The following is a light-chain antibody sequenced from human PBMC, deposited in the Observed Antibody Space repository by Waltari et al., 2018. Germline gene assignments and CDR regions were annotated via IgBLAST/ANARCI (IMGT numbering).Light chain of an antibody. CDR2: KAS. Sequence: DIQMTQSPSTVSASVGDRVTITCRASRSMSSWLAWYQQKPGKAPKLLIHKASTLESGVPSRFSGSGSGTEFTLTISSLQPDDFATYYCQQYRTFGQGTKLDI. CDR1: RSMSSW. V-gene: IGKV1-5*03. CDR3: QQYRT. J-gene: IGKJ1*01.